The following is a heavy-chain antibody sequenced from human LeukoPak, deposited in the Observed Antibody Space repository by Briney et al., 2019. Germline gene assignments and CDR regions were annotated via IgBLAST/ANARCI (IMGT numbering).Heavy chain of an antibody. J-gene: IGHJ3*02. Sequence: PGGSLRLSCAASGFTFSSYWMYWVRKAPGKGLEWVASIKQDESEKYYGDSVKGRFSVSRDNAKNSLFLQMNSLREKNTAVYDFARDWGYYAFDIWGQGTMVTVSS. CDR1: GFTFSSYW. CDR2: IKQDESEK. CDR3: ARDWGYYAFDI. V-gene: IGHV3-7*01. D-gene: IGHD2-15*01.